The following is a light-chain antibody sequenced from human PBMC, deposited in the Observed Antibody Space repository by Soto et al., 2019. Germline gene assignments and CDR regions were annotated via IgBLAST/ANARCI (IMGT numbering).Light chain of an antibody. CDR1: QSVSSN. CDR3: QQYNNLPPET. V-gene: IGKV3-15*01. J-gene: IGKJ1*01. Sequence: TLSVSPGERATLSCRASQSVSSNLAWYQQKPGQAPRLLIYGGSTRATGIPARFSGSGSGTEFTLTISSLQSEDFAVYYCQQYNNLPPETFGQGTKVDIK. CDR2: GGS.